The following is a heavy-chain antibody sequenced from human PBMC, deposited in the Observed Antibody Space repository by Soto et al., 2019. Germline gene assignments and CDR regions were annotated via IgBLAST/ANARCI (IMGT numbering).Heavy chain of an antibody. CDR3: ARVEWDHIVYSCDDHQFDY. CDR1: GFTFDDYG. Sequence: PGGSLRLSCAASGFTFDDYGMSWVRQAPGKGLEWVSGINWNGGSTGYADSVKGRFTISRDNAKNSLYLQMNSLRAEDTALYHCARVEWDHIVYSCDDHQFDYWGQGTLVTVSS. CDR2: INWNGGST. D-gene: IGHD5-12*01. V-gene: IGHV3-20*01. J-gene: IGHJ4*02.